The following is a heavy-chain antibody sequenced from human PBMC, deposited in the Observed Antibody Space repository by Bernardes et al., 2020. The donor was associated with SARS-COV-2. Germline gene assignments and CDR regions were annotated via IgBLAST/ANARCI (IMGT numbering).Heavy chain of an antibody. CDR2: INHGGST. J-gene: IGHJ4*02. Sequence: SETLSLTCGVSGGSFRGYYFTWIRQFPGKGLEWIGEINHGGSTNYNPSLKSRVTLSIDASKKQFSLKLTAVTPADTAVYYCTRGGNFMSMVRGVVAAPLGYWRPGTQVTVSS. CDR3: TRGGNFMSMVRGVVAAPLGY. D-gene: IGHD3-10*01. CDR1: GGSFRGYY. V-gene: IGHV4-34*01.